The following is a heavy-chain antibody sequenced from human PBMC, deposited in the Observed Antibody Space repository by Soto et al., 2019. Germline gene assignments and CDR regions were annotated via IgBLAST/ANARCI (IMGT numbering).Heavy chain of an antibody. D-gene: IGHD3-3*01. CDR2: ISAYNGNT. V-gene: IGHV1-18*01. CDR3: ARDTGGELRFLEWLSYYYYYGMDV. CDR1: GYTFTSYG. J-gene: IGHJ6*02. Sequence: ASVKVSRKASGYTFTSYGISWVRQAPGQGLEWKGWISAYNGNTNYAQKLQGRVTMTTDTSTSTAYMELRSLRSDDTAVYYCARDTGGELRFLEWLSYYYYYGMDVWGQGTTVTVSS.